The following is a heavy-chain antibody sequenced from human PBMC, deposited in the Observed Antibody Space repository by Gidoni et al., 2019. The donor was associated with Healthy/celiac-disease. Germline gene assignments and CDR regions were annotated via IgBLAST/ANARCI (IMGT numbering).Heavy chain of an antibody. D-gene: IGHD3-3*01. V-gene: IGHV5-51*01. J-gene: IGHJ6*02. Sequence: EVQLVQSGAEVKKPGESLQISCKGSGYSFTSYWIGWVRQMPGKGLEWMGIIYPGDSDTRYSPSFQGQVTISADKSISTAYLQWSSLKASDTAMYYCARTITIFGVVTSGGMDVWGQGTTVTVSS. CDR3: ARTITIFGVVTSGGMDV. CDR2: IYPGDSDT. CDR1: GYSFTSYW.